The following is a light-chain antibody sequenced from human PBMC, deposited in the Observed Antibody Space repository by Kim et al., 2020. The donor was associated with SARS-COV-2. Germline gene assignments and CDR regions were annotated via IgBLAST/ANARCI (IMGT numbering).Light chain of an antibody. CDR2: GAS. J-gene: IGKJ4*01. CDR3: QQYGGSPLT. V-gene: IGKV3-20*01. CDR1: QSVSSNY. Sequence: SPGERATLSCRASQSVSSNYLAWYQQKPGQAPRLLIYGASSRATGISDRFSVSGSGTDFTLTISRLEPVDFAVYYCQQYGGSPLTFGGGTKVDIK.